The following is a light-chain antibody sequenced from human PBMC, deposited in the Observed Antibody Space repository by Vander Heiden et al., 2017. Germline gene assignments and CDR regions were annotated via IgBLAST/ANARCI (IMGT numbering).Light chain of an antibody. CDR3: AAWDDILTRRV. CDR2: SDN. J-gene: IGLJ3*02. V-gene: IGLV1-47*02. Sequence: QSVLTQPPSASGTPGQRVTISCSGSSSNIGSNYVYWYQQLPGTAPKLLIYSDNQRPSGVPERFSGSKSGSSASLDISGLRSEDEADYFCAAWDDILTRRVFGGGTKLTVL. CDR1: SSNIGSNY.